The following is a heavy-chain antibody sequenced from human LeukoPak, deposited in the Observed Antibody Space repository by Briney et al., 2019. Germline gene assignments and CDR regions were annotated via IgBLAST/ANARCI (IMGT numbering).Heavy chain of an antibody. Sequence: SETLSLTCTVSGGSISSGGYLWSWIRPNPGMGLEWIGYIYHGGNTYYNPSLKRRVTISVDTSKNQFSLMLSSVTAADTAVYYCARVRYYGSGEEIDPWGQGTLVTVSS. V-gene: IGHV4-31*03. J-gene: IGHJ5*02. D-gene: IGHD3-10*01. CDR2: IYHGGNT. CDR3: ARVRYYGSGEEIDP. CDR1: GGSISSGGYL.